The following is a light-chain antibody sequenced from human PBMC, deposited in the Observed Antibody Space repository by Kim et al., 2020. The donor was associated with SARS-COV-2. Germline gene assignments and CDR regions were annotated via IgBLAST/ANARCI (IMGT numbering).Light chain of an antibody. CDR1: QTISGNY. V-gene: IGKV3-20*01. Sequence: VLPPSPGTLSLSPGERATLSCTASQTISGNYLAWYQQTPGQAPRVLIHGASSRATGIPDRFSGSGSGTDFPLTISGLEPEDFAVYFCQQYGRSPWTFGHGTKVDIK. J-gene: IGKJ1*01. CDR2: GAS. CDR3: QQYGRSPWT.